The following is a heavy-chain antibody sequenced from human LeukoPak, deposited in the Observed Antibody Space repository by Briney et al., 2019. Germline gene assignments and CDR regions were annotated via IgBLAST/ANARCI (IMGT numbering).Heavy chain of an antibody. CDR1: GFSLITSGMS. J-gene: IGHJ4*02. D-gene: IGHD3-3*01. CDR2: IYWDDEK. CDR3: ARSGYDFWSDYYRVYFNS. V-gene: IGHV2-5*02. Sequence: SGPTLVKPTETLTLTCTVSGFSLITSGMSLGWIRKPPGKALEWLALIYWDDEKRYSPSLRGRLTISRDTSKNQVVLSMTNMDPVDTATYYCARSGYDFWSDYYRVYFNSWGQGTLVTVSS.